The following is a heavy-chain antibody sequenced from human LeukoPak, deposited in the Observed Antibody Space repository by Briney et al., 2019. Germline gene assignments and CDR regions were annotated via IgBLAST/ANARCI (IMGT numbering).Heavy chain of an antibody. V-gene: IGHV3-23*01. J-gene: IGHJ4*02. Sequence: GGSLRLSRAASGFTFSTYAMSWVRQAPGKGLEWVSTISGSGGSTYYADSVKGRFTISRDNSKNTLYLQMNSLRAEDTAVYYCAKLRGATINAWYFDYWGQGTLVTVSS. CDR3: AKLRGATINAWYFDY. CDR2: ISGSGGST. D-gene: IGHD5-12*01. CDR1: GFTFSTYA.